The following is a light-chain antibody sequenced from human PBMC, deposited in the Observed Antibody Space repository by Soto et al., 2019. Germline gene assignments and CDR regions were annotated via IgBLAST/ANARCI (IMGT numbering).Light chain of an antibody. Sequence: VVMTQSPATLSVSPGERATLSCRASQSVSSSLAWYQQKPGQAPKLLIYGATTRATDIPARFSGSGSGTEFTLTVSSLQSEDFAVYFCQQYKDWPTFGQGNKVEIK. V-gene: IGKV3-15*01. CDR2: GAT. CDR3: QQYKDWPT. J-gene: IGKJ1*01. CDR1: QSVSSS.